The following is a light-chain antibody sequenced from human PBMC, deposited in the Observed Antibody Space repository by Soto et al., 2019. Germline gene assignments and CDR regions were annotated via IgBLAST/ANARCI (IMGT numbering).Light chain of an antibody. J-gene: IGLJ3*02. V-gene: IGLV2-14*03. CDR1: TSDVGNYNF. Sequence: QSALTQPASVSGSPGQSMTISCTATTSDVGNYNFVSWYQQHPGKAPKLVIYDVSNRPSGVSYRFSGSKSGNTASLTISGLQAEDEADYYCSSSTIRSTWVFGGGTKLTVL. CDR2: DVS. CDR3: SSSTIRSTWV.